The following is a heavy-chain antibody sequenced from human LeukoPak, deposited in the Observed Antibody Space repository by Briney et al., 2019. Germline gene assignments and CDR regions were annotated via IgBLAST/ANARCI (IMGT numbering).Heavy chain of an antibody. CDR1: GFTFSSYE. D-gene: IGHD5-24*01. CDR3: AREDGDAFDI. CDR2: IGSSGGSR. J-gene: IGHJ3*02. V-gene: IGHV3-48*03. Sequence: GGSLRLSCAASGFTFSSYEMDWVRRAPGKGLEWVSYIGSSGGSRYYADSVKGRFTSSRDNAKNSLYMQMNSLRVEDTAVYYCAREDGDAFDIWGQGTVVSVSS.